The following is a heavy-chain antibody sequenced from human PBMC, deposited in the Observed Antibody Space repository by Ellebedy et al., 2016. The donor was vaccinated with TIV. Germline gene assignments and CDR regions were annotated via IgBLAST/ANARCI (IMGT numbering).Heavy chain of an antibody. V-gene: IGHV7-4-1*02. CDR3: ARTGIWGNAFDI. D-gene: IGHD7-27*01. J-gene: IGHJ3*02. Sequence: AASVKVSCKASGYIFASYGVNWVRQAPGQGLEWMGWINTNSGNPTYAQAFTGRIVFSLDTSVSTAYLQISSLKAEDSAVYYCARTGIWGNAFDIWGQGTMVTVSS. CDR2: INTNSGNP. CDR1: GYIFASYG.